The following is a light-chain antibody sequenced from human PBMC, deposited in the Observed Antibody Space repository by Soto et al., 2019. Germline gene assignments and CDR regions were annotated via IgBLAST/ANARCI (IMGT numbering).Light chain of an antibody. V-gene: IGKV3-11*01. CDR2: DAS. Sequence: IVLTQSPATLSLSPGVRATLSCRASQSVRSYLAWYQQKPGQAPRLLLYDASNRATGIPARFSGSGSGTDFTLTISSLEPEDFAVYYCQQRSKWPITFGGGTKVEIK. CDR1: QSVRSY. CDR3: QQRSKWPIT. J-gene: IGKJ4*01.